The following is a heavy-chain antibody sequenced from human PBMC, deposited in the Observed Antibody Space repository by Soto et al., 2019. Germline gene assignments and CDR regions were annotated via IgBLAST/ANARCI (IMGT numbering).Heavy chain of an antibody. CDR1: GASISNSY. CDR2: IYYSGST. CDR3: ARGDYVWGTEPWFDP. D-gene: IGHD3-16*01. Sequence: SETLSLTCTVSGASISNSYWSWIRQPPGKRLEWIGHIYYSGSTNYNPSLKSRVTISVDTSKNQFSLKLSSVTAADTAVYYCARGDYVWGTEPWFDPWGQGTLVTVSS. V-gene: IGHV4-59*01. J-gene: IGHJ5*02.